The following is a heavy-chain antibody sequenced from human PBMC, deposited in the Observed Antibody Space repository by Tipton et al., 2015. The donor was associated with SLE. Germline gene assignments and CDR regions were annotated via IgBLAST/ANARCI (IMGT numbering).Heavy chain of an antibody. CDR3: ARGGRIIIVGVVIHWYFDL. CDR2: INPNTGDT. V-gene: IGHV1-2*06. J-gene: IGHJ2*01. D-gene: IGHD3-3*01. Sequence: QSGPEVKKPGVSVRVSCKASGYTFTGYYMHWVRQAPGQGLEWMGRINPNTGDTNYAQKFQGRVTMTRDTSISTAYMELSRLRSDDTAVYFCARGGRIIIVGVVIHWYFDLWGRGTLVTVSS. CDR1: GYTFTGYY.